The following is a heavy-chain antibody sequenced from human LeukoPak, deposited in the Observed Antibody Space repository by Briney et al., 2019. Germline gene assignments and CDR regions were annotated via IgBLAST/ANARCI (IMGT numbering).Heavy chain of an antibody. Sequence: SETLSLTCTVSRGSIRTADYYWAWVRQPPGEGLEWLGSIYFSGTPYFNPSLKSRVAVSIETSKNQFSLKVTSVNASDTAVYFCARTSSWYAGAWFDSWGQGTLVTVSS. J-gene: IGHJ5*01. V-gene: IGHV4-39*01. CDR3: ARTSSWYAGAWFDS. D-gene: IGHD6-13*01. CDR1: RGSIRTADYY. CDR2: IYFSGTP.